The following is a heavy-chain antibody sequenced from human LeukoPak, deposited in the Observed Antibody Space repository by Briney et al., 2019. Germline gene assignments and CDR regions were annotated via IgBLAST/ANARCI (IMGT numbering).Heavy chain of an antibody. Sequence: ASVKVSCKASGYTFTGYYMHWVRQAPGQGLEWMGWINPNSGGTNYAQKSQGWVTMTRDTSISTAYMELSRLRSDDTAVYNCARAGDIVVVPAALHYFDYWGQGTLVTVSS. CDR2: INPNSGGT. J-gene: IGHJ4*02. CDR1: GYTFTGYY. CDR3: ARAGDIVVVPAALHYFDY. D-gene: IGHD2-2*01. V-gene: IGHV1-2*04.